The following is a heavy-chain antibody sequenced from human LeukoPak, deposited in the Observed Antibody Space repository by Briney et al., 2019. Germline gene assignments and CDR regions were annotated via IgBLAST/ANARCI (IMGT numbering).Heavy chain of an antibody. CDR1: GGSIISGSYY. V-gene: IGHV4-61*02. D-gene: IGHD3-10*01. J-gene: IGHJ4*02. CDR3: ARFRFGELLDY. CDR2: IYTSGST. Sequence: PSQTLSLTCTVSGGSIISGSYYWSWIRQPAGKGLEWIGRIYTSGSTNYNPPLKSRVTMSVDTSKNQFSLKLSSVTAADTAVYYCARFRFGELLDYWGQGTLVTVSS.